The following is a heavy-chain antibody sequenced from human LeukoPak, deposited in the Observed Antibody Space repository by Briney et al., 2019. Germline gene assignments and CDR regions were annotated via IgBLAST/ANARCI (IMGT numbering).Heavy chain of an antibody. V-gene: IGHV1-69*05. J-gene: IGHJ3*02. CDR2: IIPMFGTP. D-gene: IGHD3-3*01. CDR3: ARGGGGHLEWLAVAAFDT. CDR1: GGTFNNYD. Sequence: SVKVSCKVSGGTFNNYDFSWVRQAPGQGLEWMGKIIPMFGTPNYARKFQGRVTITTDESTSTVYMELSSLRSGDTALYYCARGGGGHLEWLAVAAFDTWGQGTMVIVSS.